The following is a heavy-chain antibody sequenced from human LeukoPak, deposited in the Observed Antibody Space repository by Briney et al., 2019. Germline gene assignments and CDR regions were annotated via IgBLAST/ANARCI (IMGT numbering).Heavy chain of an antibody. D-gene: IGHD6-19*01. CDR1: GFTVSSNY. J-gene: IGHJ4*02. CDR2: IYSGGST. Sequence: GGSLRLSCAASGFTVSSNYMSWVRQAPRKGLEWVSVIYSGGSTYYADSVKGRFTISRDKSKNTLYLQMNSLRAEDTAVYYCARVRGGWYLDFWGQGSLVTVSS. CDR3: ARVRGGWYLDF. V-gene: IGHV3-66*01.